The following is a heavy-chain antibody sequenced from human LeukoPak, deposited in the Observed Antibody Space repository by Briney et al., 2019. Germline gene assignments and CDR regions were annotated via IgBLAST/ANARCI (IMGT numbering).Heavy chain of an antibody. Sequence: GSLRLSCAASGFTFSDYYMSWIRQPPGKGLEWIGEINHSGSTNYNPSLKSRVTISVDTSKNQFSLKLSSVTAADTAVYYCAREGIQLWVLDYWGQGTLVTVSS. V-gene: IGHV4-34*01. D-gene: IGHD5-18*01. CDR2: INHSGST. CDR1: GFTFSDYY. CDR3: AREGIQLWVLDY. J-gene: IGHJ4*02.